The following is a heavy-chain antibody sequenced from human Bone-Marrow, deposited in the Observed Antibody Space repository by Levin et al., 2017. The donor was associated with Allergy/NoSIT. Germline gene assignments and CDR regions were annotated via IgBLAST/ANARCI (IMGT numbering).Heavy chain of an antibody. CDR3: ARAAVTSLAAFDY. Sequence: LSLTCAASGFTFSSYWMSWVRQAPGKGLEWVANIKQDGSEKYYVDSVKGRFTISRDNAKNSLYLQMNSLRAEDTAVYYCARAAVTSLAAFDYWGQGTLVTVSS. CDR1: GFTFSSYW. J-gene: IGHJ4*02. D-gene: IGHD4-17*01. CDR2: IKQDGSEK. V-gene: IGHV3-7*01.